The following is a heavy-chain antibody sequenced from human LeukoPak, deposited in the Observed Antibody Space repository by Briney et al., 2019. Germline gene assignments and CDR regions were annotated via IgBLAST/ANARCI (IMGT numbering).Heavy chain of an antibody. CDR2: ISGSGGST. CDR3: AKGGYYDFWSGYYGDKIDY. Sequence: GGSLRLSCAASGSIFSSYAMCWVRPAPGERVEWVSAISGSGGSTYYADSVKGRFTISRDNSKNTLYLQMNSLRAEDTAVYYCAKGGYYDFWSGYYGDKIDYWGQGTLVTVSS. CDR1: GSIFSSYA. J-gene: IGHJ4*02. D-gene: IGHD3-3*01. V-gene: IGHV3-23*01.